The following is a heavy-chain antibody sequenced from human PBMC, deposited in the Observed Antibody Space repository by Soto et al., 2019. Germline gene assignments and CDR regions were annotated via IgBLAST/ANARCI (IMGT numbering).Heavy chain of an antibody. J-gene: IGHJ6*02. CDR2: IYYSGST. V-gene: IGHV4-59*01. CDR1: GGSISSYY. CDR3: ARSPVLRFLEWPGYYYYGMDV. Sequence: SQTLSLTCTVSGGSISSYYWSWIRQPPGKGLEWIGYIYYSGSTNYNPSLKSRVTISVDTSKNQFSLKLSSVTAADTAVYYCARSPVLRFLEWPGYYYYGMDVWGQGTTVTVSS. D-gene: IGHD3-3*01.